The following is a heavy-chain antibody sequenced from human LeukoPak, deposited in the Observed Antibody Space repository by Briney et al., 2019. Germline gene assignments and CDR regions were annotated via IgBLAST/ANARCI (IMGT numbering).Heavy chain of an antibody. CDR1: GYTFTGYY. D-gene: IGHD6-13*01. CDR2: INPNSGGT. CDR3: ARDIAAAGSRTDY. V-gene: IGHV1-2*02. Sequence: ASVKVSCKASGYTFTGYYMHWVRQAPGQGLEWMGWINPNSGGTNYAQKFQGRATMTRDTSISTAYMELSRLRSGDTAVYYCARDIAAAGSRTDYWGQGTLVTVSS. J-gene: IGHJ4*02.